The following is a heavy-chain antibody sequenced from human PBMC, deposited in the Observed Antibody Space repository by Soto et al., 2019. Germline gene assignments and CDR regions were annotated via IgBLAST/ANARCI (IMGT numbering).Heavy chain of an antibody. CDR3: ARHANRNYYDAFDI. CDR1: GGSITSGTYY. CDR2: IYYSGST. V-gene: IGHV4-39*01. J-gene: IGHJ3*02. D-gene: IGHD3-10*01. Sequence: QLQLQESGPGLVKPSETLSLTCTVSGGSITSGTYYWGWIRQPPGKGLELIGSIYYSGSTYYNPSLKSRATISVDTSKNQFSMKLTSVTAADTAVYYCARHANRNYYDAFDIWGQGTMVTVSS.